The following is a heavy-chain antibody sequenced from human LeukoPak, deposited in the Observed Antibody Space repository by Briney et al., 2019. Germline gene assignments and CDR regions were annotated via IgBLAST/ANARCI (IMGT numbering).Heavy chain of an antibody. V-gene: IGHV1-18*01. CDR2: ISAYNGNT. J-gene: IGHJ4*02. CDR3: ARISRCGGDCYTNDY. CDR1: GYTFTSYG. D-gene: IGHD2-21*02. Sequence: ASVKVSCKASGYTFTSYGISWVRQAPGQGLEWMGWISAYNGNTNYAQKLQGRVTMTTGTSTSTAYMELRSLRSDDTAVYYCARISRCGGDCYTNDYWGQGTLVTVSS.